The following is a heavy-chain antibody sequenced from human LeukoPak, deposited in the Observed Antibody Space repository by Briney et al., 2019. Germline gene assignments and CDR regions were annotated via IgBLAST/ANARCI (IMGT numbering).Heavy chain of an antibody. J-gene: IGHJ4*02. CDR3: ARLANALDY. CDR1: RFTFSSYA. Sequence: GGSLRLSCAASRFTFSSYAMHWVRQAPGKGLEYVSAISSNGGSTYYANSVKGRFTISRDNSKNTLYLQMGSLRAEDMAVYYCARLANALDYWGQGTLVTVSS. V-gene: IGHV3-64*01. CDR2: ISSNGGST.